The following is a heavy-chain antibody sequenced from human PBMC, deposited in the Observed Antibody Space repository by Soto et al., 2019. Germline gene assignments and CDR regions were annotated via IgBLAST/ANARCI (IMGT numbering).Heavy chain of an antibody. CDR1: GFTFISYE. CDR2: ISSSGGTI. CDR3: ARGPVIVYSGSPEAAFDI. J-gene: IGHJ3*02. Sequence: GGSLRLSCAASGFTFISYEMNWVRQAPGKGLEWLSYISSSGGTIYHAESVKGRFTISRDNAKNSLYLQMNSLRAEDTALYYCARGPVIVYSGSPEAAFDIWGQGTMVTVS. V-gene: IGHV3-48*03. D-gene: IGHD1-26*01.